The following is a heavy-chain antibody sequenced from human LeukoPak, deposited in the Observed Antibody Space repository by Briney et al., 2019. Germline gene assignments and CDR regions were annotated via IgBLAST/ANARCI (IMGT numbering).Heavy chain of an antibody. CDR2: INPNSGGT. Sequence: ASVKVSCKASGYTFTGYYMHWVRQAPGQGLEWMGWINPNSGGTNYAQKFQGRVIMTRDTSISTAYMELSRLRSDDTAVYYCARDPGYCSSTSCPMGYWGQGTLVTVSS. V-gene: IGHV1-2*02. CDR3: ARDPGYCSSTSCPMGY. CDR1: GYTFTGYY. D-gene: IGHD2-2*01. J-gene: IGHJ4*02.